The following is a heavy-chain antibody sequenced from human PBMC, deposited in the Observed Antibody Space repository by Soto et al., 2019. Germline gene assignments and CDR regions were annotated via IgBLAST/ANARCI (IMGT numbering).Heavy chain of an antibody. CDR2: INPSDGST. Sequence: VQLVQSGAAVKKPGASVKVSCKASGYTFTSYYVHWVRQAPGQGLEWMGVINPSDGSTLYTQKFQGRVTMTRDTSTRTVYMDLNSLRSEDTAVYYCESVSSQSFDIWGHETMVTVSS. V-gene: IGHV1-46*01. CDR3: ESVSSQSFDI. CDR1: GYTFTSYY. J-gene: IGHJ3*02. D-gene: IGHD6-19*01.